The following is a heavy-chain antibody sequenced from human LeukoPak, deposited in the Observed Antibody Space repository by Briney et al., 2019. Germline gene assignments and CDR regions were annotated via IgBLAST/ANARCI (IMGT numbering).Heavy chain of an antibody. CDR3: ARDPLGDTTMPFFDY. CDR2: IKQDGREN. Sequence: GGSLSLSCAASSFTFTIYWMSWVRQERGEGIESVANIKQDGRENYYVDSVKGRFTISRDNAKNSLYLQMNSQRAEDTSVYYCARDPLGDTTMPFFDYWGQGTLVTVYS. J-gene: IGHJ4*02. D-gene: IGHD5-18*01. CDR1: SFTFTIYW. V-gene: IGHV3-7*01.